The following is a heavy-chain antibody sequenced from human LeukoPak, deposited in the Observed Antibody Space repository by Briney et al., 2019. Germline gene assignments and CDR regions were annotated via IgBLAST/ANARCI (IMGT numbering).Heavy chain of an antibody. CDR1: GGSISSYY. CDR2: IYYSGST. CDR3: ARGGRLRFLDRLTWFDP. J-gene: IGHJ5*02. Sequence: SETLSLTCTVSGGSISSYYWSWIRQPPGKGLEWIGYIYYSGSTNYNPSLKSRVTISVDTSKNQFSLKLSSVTAADTAVYYCARGGRLRFLDRLTWFDPWGQGTLVTVSS. V-gene: IGHV4-59*12. D-gene: IGHD3-3*01.